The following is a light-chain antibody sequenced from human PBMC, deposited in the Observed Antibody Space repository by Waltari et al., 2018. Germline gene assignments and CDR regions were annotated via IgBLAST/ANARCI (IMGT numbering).Light chain of an antibody. V-gene: IGKV3-11*01. Sequence: EIVLTQSPATLSLSPGEGASLSCGASQTISSYLAWYQQKPDQAPRLLIYDASNRATGIPARFSGSGSGTDFTLTVSSLEPEDFAVYYCQRRSSWPWTFGQGTKVEIK. CDR2: DAS. J-gene: IGKJ1*01. CDR1: QTISSY. CDR3: QRRSSWPWT.